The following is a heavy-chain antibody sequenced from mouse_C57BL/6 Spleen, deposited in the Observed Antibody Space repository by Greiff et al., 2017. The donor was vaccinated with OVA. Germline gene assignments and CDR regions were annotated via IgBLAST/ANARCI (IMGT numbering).Heavy chain of an antibody. D-gene: IGHD2-12*01. V-gene: IGHV1-42*01. J-gene: IGHJ2*01. CDR3: ARYYKYSLDY. Sequence: VQLQQSGPELVKPGASVKISCKASGYSFTGYYMNWVKQSPEKSLEWIGEINTRTGGTTYNQKFKAKATLTVDTSSSTAYMQLRRLTSEDSAVYYCARYYKYSLDYWGQGTTVTVSS. CDR2: INTRTGGT. CDR1: GYSFTGYY.